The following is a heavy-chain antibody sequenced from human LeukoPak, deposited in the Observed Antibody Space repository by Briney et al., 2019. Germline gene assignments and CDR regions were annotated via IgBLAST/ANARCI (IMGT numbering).Heavy chain of an antibody. CDR3: ASLPLSGSATNTGWFDP. J-gene: IGHJ5*02. CDR2: ISAYNGNT. D-gene: IGHD6-13*01. V-gene: IGHV1-18*01. CDR1: GYTFTSYG. Sequence: ASVKVSCEASGYTFTSYGISWVRQAPGQGLEWMGWISAYNGNTNYAQKLQGRVTMTTDTSTSTAYMELRSLRSDDTAVYYCASLPLSGSATNTGWFDPWGQGTLVTVSS.